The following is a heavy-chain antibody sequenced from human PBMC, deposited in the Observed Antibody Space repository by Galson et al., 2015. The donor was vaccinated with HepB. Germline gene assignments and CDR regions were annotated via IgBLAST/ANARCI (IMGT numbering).Heavy chain of an antibody. CDR3: IRLGDLSGYSSR. CDR2: IRSKANYYAT. Sequence: SLRLSCAASGFIFSGSAIDWVRQASGKGPEWVGRIRSKANYYATLYVPSLKSRFTISRDDSKNMAYLHMRSLKTEDTAVYYCIRLGDLSGYSSRWGQGTLVTVSS. CDR1: GFIFSGSA. J-gene: IGHJ4*02. D-gene: IGHD2-2*01. V-gene: IGHV3-73*01.